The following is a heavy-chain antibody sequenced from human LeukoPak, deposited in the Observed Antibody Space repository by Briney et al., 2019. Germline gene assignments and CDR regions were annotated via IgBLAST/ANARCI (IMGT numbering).Heavy chain of an antibody. CDR2: IRSNGITT. CDR3: AKGRPIKGGFDP. Sequence: PGGSLRLSCAVSGFSVTAYGMIWVRQSPGKGLEWVSFIRSNGITTYYADSVKGRFTISRDISKSSLDLQLNSLTTDDTALYFCAKGRPIKGGFDPWGQGSLVIVSS. V-gene: IGHV3-30*02. CDR1: GFSVTAYG. J-gene: IGHJ5*02. D-gene: IGHD3-16*01.